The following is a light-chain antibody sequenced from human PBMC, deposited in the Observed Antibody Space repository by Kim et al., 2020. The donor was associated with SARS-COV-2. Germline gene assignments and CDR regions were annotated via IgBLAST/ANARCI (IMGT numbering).Light chain of an antibody. V-gene: IGLV2-8*01. Sequence: GQPVTLSATGTSSAVGTYNYVSWNQHHPGKAPKLMIYEVSKRPSGVPDRLSGSKSGNTASLTVSGLQAEDEADYYCSSYAGNNNLVFGGGTQLTVL. CDR1: SSAVGTYNY. CDR2: EVS. CDR3: SSYAGNNNLV. J-gene: IGLJ3*02.